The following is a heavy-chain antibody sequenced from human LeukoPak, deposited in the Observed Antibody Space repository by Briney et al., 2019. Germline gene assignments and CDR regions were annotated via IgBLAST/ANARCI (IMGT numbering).Heavy chain of an antibody. Sequence: PGGSLRLSCAASGFTFSSYGMHWVRQAPGKGLEWVAVIWYDGSNKYYADSVKGRFTISRDNSKNTLYLQMNSLRAEDTAVYYCARHRTPMVANYYYGMDVWGQGTTVTVSS. D-gene: IGHD4/OR15-4a*01. J-gene: IGHJ6*02. CDR2: IWYDGSNK. V-gene: IGHV3-33*01. CDR1: GFTFSSYG. CDR3: ARHRTPMVANYYYGMDV.